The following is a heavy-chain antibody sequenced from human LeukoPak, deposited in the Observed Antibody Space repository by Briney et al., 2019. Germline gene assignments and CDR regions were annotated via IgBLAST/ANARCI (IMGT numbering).Heavy chain of an antibody. CDR1: GFTFDDYA. V-gene: IGHV3-9*01. Sequence: GRSLRLSCAASGFTFDDYAMHWVRQAPGKGLEWVSGISWNSGSIGYADSVKGRFTISRDNAKNSLYLQMNSLRAEDTALYYCAKDKALGWSSSGWYTTPGMDVWGQGTTVTVSS. J-gene: IGHJ6*02. CDR2: ISWNSGSI. CDR3: AKDKALGWSSSGWYTTPGMDV. D-gene: IGHD6-19*01.